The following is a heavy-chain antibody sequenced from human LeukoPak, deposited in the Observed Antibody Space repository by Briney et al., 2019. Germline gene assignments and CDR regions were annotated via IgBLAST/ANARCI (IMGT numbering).Heavy chain of an antibody. D-gene: IGHD3-10*01. CDR2: ISAFTGNT. CDR1: GYTFTTYG. J-gene: IGHJ4*02. CDR3: ARLSYDGEGY. V-gene: IGHV1-18*01. Sequence: GASVKVSCKTSGYTFTTYGISWVRQAPGQGLEYMGWISAFTGNTNYAQKFQGGVAMTMDTSTSTVEMELRSLKYDDTAVYFCARLSYDGEGYWGQGTLVTVSS.